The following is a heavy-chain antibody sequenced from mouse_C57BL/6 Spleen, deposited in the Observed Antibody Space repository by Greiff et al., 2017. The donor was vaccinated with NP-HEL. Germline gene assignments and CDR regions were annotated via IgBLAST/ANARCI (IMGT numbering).Heavy chain of an antibody. J-gene: IGHJ4*01. CDR2: INPSSGYT. CDR3: GTTVVAGAMDY. CDR1: GYTFTSYW. V-gene: IGHV1-7*01. D-gene: IGHD1-1*01. Sequence: VQGVESGAELAKPGASVKLSCKASGYTFTSYWMHWVKQRPGQGLEWIGYINPSSGYTKYNQKFKDKATLTADKSSSTAYMQLSSLTYEDSAVYYCGTTVVAGAMDYWGQGTSVTVSS.